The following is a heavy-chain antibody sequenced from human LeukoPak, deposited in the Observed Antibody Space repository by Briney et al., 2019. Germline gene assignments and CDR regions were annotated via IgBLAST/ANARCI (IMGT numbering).Heavy chain of an antibody. CDR2: ISAYNGNT. CDR3: AREQSRQLAENFDY. V-gene: IGHV1-18*01. J-gene: IGHJ4*02. CDR1: GYTFTSYG. Sequence: ASVKVSCKASGYTFTSYGISWVRQAPGQGLEWMGWISAYNGNTNYAQKLQGRVTMTTDTSTSTAYTELRSLRSDDTAVYYCAREQSRQLAENFDYWGQGTLVTVSS. D-gene: IGHD6-6*01.